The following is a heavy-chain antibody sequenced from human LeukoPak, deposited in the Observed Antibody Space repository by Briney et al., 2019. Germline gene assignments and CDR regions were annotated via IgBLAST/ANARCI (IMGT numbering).Heavy chain of an antibody. D-gene: IGHD2-21*02. V-gene: IGHV3-23*01. CDR3: AGAYCGADCYSGNFYYYYGMDV. Sequence: GGSLRLSCAASGFTFSSYAMNWVRQAPGKGLEWVSAISGSGGSTYYADSVKGRFTISRDNSKNTLYLQMNSLRAEDTAVYYCAGAYCGADCYSGNFYYYYGMDVWGQGTTVTVSS. J-gene: IGHJ6*02. CDR1: GFTFSSYA. CDR2: ISGSGGST.